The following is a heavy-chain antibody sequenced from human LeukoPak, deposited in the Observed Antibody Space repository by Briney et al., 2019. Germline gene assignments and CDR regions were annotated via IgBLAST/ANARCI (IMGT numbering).Heavy chain of an antibody. V-gene: IGHV7-4-1*02. Sequence: ASVKVSCKASGYTVTNYAMNWVRQAPGQGLEWMGWINTNTGNATYAQGFTGRLVFSLDTSVSTAYLQTSSLTAEDTAVYYCARDQSSSWYGVDYWGQGTLVTVSS. CDR3: ARDQSSSWYGVDY. CDR1: GYTVTNYA. J-gene: IGHJ4*02. D-gene: IGHD6-13*01. CDR2: INTNTGNA.